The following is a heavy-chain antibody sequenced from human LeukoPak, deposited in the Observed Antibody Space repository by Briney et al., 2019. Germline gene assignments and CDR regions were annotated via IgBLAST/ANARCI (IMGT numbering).Heavy chain of an antibody. Sequence: SETLSLTCTVSGYSISSGYYWGWIRQPPGKGLEWIGSIYHSGSTYYNPSLKSRVTISVDTSKNQFSLKLSSVTAADTAVYYCARGGYKRLYYMDVWGKGTTVTVSS. J-gene: IGHJ6*03. V-gene: IGHV4-38-2*02. CDR3: ARGGYKRLYYMDV. D-gene: IGHD5-18*01. CDR1: GYSISSGYY. CDR2: IYHSGST.